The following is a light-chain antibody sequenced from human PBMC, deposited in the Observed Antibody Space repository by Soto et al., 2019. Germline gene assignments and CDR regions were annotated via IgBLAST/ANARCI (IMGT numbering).Light chain of an antibody. CDR2: DAS. V-gene: IGKV3-15*01. J-gene: IGKJ5*01. CDR1: QSVSSN. CDR3: QQYIKWPIT. Sequence: EIVLTQSPATLSLSPGEGATLSCRASQSVSSNLAWYQQKPGQAPRLLISDASTRATGIPARFSGSGSGTEFTLTVSSLQSEDFAVYYCQQYIKWPITFGQGTRLEI.